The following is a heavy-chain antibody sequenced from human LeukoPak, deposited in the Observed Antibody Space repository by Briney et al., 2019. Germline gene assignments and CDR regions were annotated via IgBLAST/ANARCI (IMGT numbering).Heavy chain of an antibody. V-gene: IGHV4-39*01. J-gene: IGHJ3*02. CDR3: EGGIVVVPAAIPDAFDI. Sequence: ASETLSLTCTVSGGSISSSSYYWGWIRQPPGKGLEWIGSIYYSGSTYYNPSLKSRVTISVDTSKNQFSLKLSSVTAAGTAVYYCEGGIVVVPAAIPDAFDIWGQGTMVTVSS. CDR2: IYYSGST. CDR1: GGSISSSSYY. D-gene: IGHD2-2*01.